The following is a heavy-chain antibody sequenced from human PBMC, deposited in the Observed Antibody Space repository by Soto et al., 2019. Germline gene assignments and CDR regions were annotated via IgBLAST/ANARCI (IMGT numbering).Heavy chain of an antibody. CDR1: GFTFDDYG. Sequence: GGSLRLSCAASGFTFDDYGMSWVRQAPGKGLEWVSDIHWNGDSAGYADSVKGRFTISRDNSKNTLYLQMNSLRAEDTAVYYCAKIVSSGRFDYWGQGTLVTVSS. CDR2: IHWNGDSA. J-gene: IGHJ4*02. V-gene: IGHV3-20*04. D-gene: IGHD1-26*01. CDR3: AKIVSSGRFDY.